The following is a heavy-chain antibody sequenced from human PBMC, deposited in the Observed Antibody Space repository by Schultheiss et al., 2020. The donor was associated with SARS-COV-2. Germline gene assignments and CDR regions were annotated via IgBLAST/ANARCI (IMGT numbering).Heavy chain of an antibody. CDR3: ARLGSGWYLSDY. J-gene: IGHJ4*02. CDR1: GFTFSSYW. Sequence: GESLKISCAASGFTFSSYWMHWVRQAPGKGLEWVANIKHDGSEKTYVNSVKGRFTISRDNAKNSLYLQMNSLRVEDTAVYYCARLGSGWYLSDYWGQGTLVTVSS. D-gene: IGHD6-19*01. V-gene: IGHV3-7*01. CDR2: IKHDGSEK.